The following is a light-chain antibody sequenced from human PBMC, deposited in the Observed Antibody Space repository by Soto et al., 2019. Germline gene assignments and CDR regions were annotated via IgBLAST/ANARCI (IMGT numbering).Light chain of an antibody. J-gene: IGKJ1*01. V-gene: IGKV3-11*01. CDR2: DAS. CDR1: QSVSSY. Sequence: IISKTSPAAVSLSPRERATLSCMASQSVSSYLAWYQQKPGQAPRLLIYDASNRATGIPARFSGSGSGTDFTLTISSLEPEDFAVYYCQQRSNWPPTWTFGQGTKVDIK. CDR3: QQRSNWPPTWT.